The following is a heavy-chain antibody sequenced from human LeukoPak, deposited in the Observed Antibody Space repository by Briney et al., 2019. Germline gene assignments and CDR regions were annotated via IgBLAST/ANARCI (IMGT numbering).Heavy chain of an antibody. J-gene: IGHJ3*02. CDR1: GFTFKSYL. CDR3: AKGDFWSGYLDAFDI. CDR2: ISGNGVLT. V-gene: IGHV3-23*01. D-gene: IGHD3-3*01. Sequence: GGSLRLSCSASGFTFKSYLMAWVRQAPGKGLEWISGISGNGVLTYYADSVKGRFTISRDNSKNTLYLQMNSLRAEDTAVYYCAKGDFWSGYLDAFDIWGQGTMVTVSS.